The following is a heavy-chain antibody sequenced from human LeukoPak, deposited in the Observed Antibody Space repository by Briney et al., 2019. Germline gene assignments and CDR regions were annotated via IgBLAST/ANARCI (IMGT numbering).Heavy chain of an antibody. Sequence: GGSLRLSCAASGFTFSSYGMHWVRQAPGKGLEWVAVISYDGSNKYYADSVKGRFTISRDNSKNTLYLQMNSLRAEDTAVYYCAKDRLAVALGPHSDYWGQGTLVTVSS. CDR3: AKDRLAVALGPHSDY. D-gene: IGHD6-19*01. CDR2: ISYDGSNK. V-gene: IGHV3-30*18. CDR1: GFTFSSYG. J-gene: IGHJ4*02.